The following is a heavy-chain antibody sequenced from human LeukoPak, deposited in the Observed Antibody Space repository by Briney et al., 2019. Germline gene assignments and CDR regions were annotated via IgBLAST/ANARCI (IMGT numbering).Heavy chain of an antibody. V-gene: IGHV4-34*01. CDR1: GGSFSGYY. CDR3: ARGGRDLQAAHFDY. Sequence: SETLSLTCAVYGGSFSGYYWSWIRQPPGRGLEWIGEINHSGSTNYNPSLKSRVTISVDTSKNQFSLKLSSVTAADTAVYYCARGGRDLQAAHFDYWGQGTLVTVSS. CDR2: INHSGST. J-gene: IGHJ4*02.